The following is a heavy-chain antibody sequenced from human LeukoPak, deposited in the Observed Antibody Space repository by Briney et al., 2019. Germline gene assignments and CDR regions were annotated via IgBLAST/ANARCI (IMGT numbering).Heavy chain of an antibody. D-gene: IGHD1-1*01. CDR3: ARSLTTLTYEGY. V-gene: IGHV3-21*01. CDR2: INSGSTYT. CDR1: GFTFSNTW. J-gene: IGHJ4*02. Sequence: PGGSLRLSCLASGFTFSNTWMNWVRQAPGKGLEWVSSINSGSTYTYYTESVKGRFTVSRDNAKNSLFLQMNSLRAEDTAIYYCARSLTTLTYEGYWGQGTLVTVSS.